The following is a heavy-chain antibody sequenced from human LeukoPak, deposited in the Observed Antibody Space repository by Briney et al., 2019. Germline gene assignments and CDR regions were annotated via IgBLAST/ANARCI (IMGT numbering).Heavy chain of an antibody. CDR1: GGSISGHY. V-gene: IGHV4-59*11. D-gene: IGHD3-22*01. CDR2: IYDSGSA. J-gene: IGHJ4*02. Sequence: PSETLSLTCTVSGGSISGHYWSWIRQPPGKGLEWIGYIYDSGSANANPSLKSRVTISIDPSKNQFFLSLSSVTAADTAVYYCVRVNDRSGYFYYLDYWGQGTLVTVSS. CDR3: VRVNDRSGYFYYLDY.